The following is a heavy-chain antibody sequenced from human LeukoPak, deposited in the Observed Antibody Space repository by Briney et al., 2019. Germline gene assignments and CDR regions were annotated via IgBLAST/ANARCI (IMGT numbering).Heavy chain of an antibody. J-gene: IGHJ5*02. V-gene: IGHV3-21*01. CDR2: ISSSSSYI. Sequence: PGGSLRLSCAASGFTFSSYSMNWVRQSPGKGLEWVSSISSSSSYIYYADSVKGRFTISRDNAKNSLYLQMNSLRAEDTAVYYCARKSYGRNGWFDPWGQGTLVTVSS. CDR3: ARKSYGRNGWFDP. CDR1: GFTFSSYS. D-gene: IGHD5-18*01.